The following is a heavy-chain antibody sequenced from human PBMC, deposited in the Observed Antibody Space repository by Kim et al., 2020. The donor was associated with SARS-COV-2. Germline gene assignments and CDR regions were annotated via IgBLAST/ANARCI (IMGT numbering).Heavy chain of an antibody. CDR1: GFTFSSYG. Sequence: GGSLRLSCAASGFTFSSYGMHWVRQAPGKGLEWVAVISYDGSNKYYADSVKGRFTISRDNSKNTLYLQMNSLRAEDTAVYYCAKGRWNWTITGNWFDPWGQGTLVAVSS. CDR2: ISYDGSNK. CDR3: AKGRWNWTITGNWFDP. J-gene: IGHJ5*02. V-gene: IGHV3-30*18. D-gene: IGHD1-1*01.